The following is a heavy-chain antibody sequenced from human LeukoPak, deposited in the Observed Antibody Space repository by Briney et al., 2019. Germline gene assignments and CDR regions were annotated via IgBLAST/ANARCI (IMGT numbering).Heavy chain of an antibody. CDR3: TTDEDWNYARKDV. J-gene: IGHJ6*02. CDR2: TVSEIDGGTT. V-gene: IGHV3-15*04. D-gene: IGHD1-7*01. CDR1: GFTFNYAW. Sequence: GGSLRLSCAASGFTFNYAWMSWVRQVPGKGLEWVSQTVSEIDGGTTDYAAPVKGRFTISRDDSKSTLYLQMNSLKIEDTAVYYCTTDEDWNYARKDVWGQGATVIVSS.